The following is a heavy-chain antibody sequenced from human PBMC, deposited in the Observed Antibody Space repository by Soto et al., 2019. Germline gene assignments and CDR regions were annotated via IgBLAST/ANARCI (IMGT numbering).Heavy chain of an antibody. CDR1: GGSFSGYY. Sequence: QVQLQQWGAGLLKPSETLSLTCAVYGGSFSGYYWSWIRQPPGKGLEWIGEINHSGSTNYNPSLKSRVTISVDTSKNQFSLKLISVTAADTAVYYCARGALRIAVAGRGRYFQHWGQGTLVTVSS. CDR3: ARGALRIAVAGRGRYFQH. CDR2: INHSGST. V-gene: IGHV4-34*01. J-gene: IGHJ1*01. D-gene: IGHD6-19*01.